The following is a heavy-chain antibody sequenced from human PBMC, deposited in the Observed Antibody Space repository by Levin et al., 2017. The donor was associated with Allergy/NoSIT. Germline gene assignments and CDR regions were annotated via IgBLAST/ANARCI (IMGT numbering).Heavy chain of an antibody. V-gene: IGHV3-48*03. D-gene: IGHD2-15*01. CDR1: GFTFSSYE. Sequence: GESLKISCAASGFTFSSYEMNWVRQAPGKGLEWVSYISSGGSTISSSGTTIYYADSVKGRFTISRDNAKNSLYLQMNSLRPGDTAVYYCARGGFCSGSTCYPKNAFDVWGQGTVLTVSS. CDR2: ISSGGSTISSSGTTI. J-gene: IGHJ3*01. CDR3: ARGGFCSGSTCYPKNAFDV.